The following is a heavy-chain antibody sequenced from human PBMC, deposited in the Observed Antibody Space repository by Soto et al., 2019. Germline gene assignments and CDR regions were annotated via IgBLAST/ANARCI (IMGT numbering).Heavy chain of an antibody. D-gene: IGHD6-13*01. J-gene: IGHJ4*02. Sequence: QVHLVESGGGVVQSGGSLRLSCAASGFTFSSYGMHWVRQAPGKGLEWVALISTDGGNTYYTDSVKGRFTISRDNSKNTLYLQMNSLRAEDTAVYFCSKDSSGRWYGWNWGQGTLVTVSS. V-gene: IGHV3-30*18. CDR1: GFTFSSYG. CDR2: ISTDGGNT. CDR3: SKDSSGRWYGWN.